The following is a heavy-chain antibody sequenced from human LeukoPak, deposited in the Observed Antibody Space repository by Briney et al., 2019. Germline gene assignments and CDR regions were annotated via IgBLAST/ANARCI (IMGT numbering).Heavy chain of an antibody. D-gene: IGHD2-2*01. CDR1: GFTFSDYY. J-gene: IGHJ4*02. CDR2: ISSSDSTI. Sequence: KPGGSLRLSCAGSGFTFSDYYMSWIRQAPGKGLEWVSYISSSDSTIYYADSVKGRFTISKVNAKNSLYLQMNSLRADDTAVYYCARADCSSTSCYELDYWGQGTLVTVSS. CDR3: ARADCSSTSCYELDY. V-gene: IGHV3-11*04.